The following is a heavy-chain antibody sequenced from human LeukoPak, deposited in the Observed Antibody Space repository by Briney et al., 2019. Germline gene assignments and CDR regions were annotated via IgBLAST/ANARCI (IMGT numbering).Heavy chain of an antibody. CDR3: ARQSRDGSKTRGYYFDY. Sequence: GGPRNISGRVPEYLFPHYSMGGVGQMPGKGLDWIEIIYPADSDTTYSPSFQGQVTISADKSSSTVYLQWSSLKASDTAMYYCARQSRDGSKTRGYYFDYWGQGTLVTVSS. CDR2: IYPADSDT. J-gene: IGHJ4*02. CDR1: EYLFPHYS. D-gene: IGHD3-10*01. V-gene: IGHV5-51*01.